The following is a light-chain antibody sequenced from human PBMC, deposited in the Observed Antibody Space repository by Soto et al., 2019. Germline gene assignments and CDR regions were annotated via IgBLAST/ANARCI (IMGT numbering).Light chain of an antibody. V-gene: IGKV3-15*01. CDR3: QHYNNRPPYT. CDR1: QSVRSN. J-gene: IGKJ2*01. Sequence: EVVMTQSPATLSVSPGERAILSCRASQSVRSNLAWYQQKPGQPPRLLIYDTFTRATGITARFSGSGSETEFTLTISSLQSEDFAVYYCQHYNNRPPYTFGQGTKVEIK. CDR2: DTF.